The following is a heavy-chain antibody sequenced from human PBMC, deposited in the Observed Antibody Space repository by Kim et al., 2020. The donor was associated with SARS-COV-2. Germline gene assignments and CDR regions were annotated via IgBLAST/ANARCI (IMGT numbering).Heavy chain of an antibody. V-gene: IGHV4-31*03. Sequence: SETLSLTCTVSGGSISSGGYYWSWIRQHPGKGLEWIGYIYYSGSTYYNPSLKSRVTISVDTSKNQFSLKLSSVTAADTAVYYCARARAITMIVVVTIYAFDSWGQGTMVTVSS. CDR2: IYYSGST. CDR3: ARARAITMIVVVTIYAFDS. D-gene: IGHD3-22*01. J-gene: IGHJ3*02. CDR1: GGSISSGGYY.